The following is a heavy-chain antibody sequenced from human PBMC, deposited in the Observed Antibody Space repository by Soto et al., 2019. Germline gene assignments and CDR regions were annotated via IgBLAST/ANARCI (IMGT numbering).Heavy chain of an antibody. J-gene: IGHJ5*02. CDR1: GGSFSGYY. Sequence: QVQLQQWGAGLLKPSETLSLTCAVYGGSFSGYYWSWIREPPGKGLEWIGEINHSGSTNYNPSLKSRVTISVDTSKNQFSLKLSSVTAADTAVYYCARGNIAAAGTIGWFDPWGPGTLVTVSS. V-gene: IGHV4-34*01. D-gene: IGHD6-13*01. CDR2: INHSGST. CDR3: ARGNIAAAGTIGWFDP.